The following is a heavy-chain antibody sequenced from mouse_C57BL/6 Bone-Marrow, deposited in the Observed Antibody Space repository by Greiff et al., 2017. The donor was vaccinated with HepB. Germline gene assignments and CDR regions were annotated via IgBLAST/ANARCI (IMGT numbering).Heavy chain of an antibody. CDR3: ARTDGNYVAWFAY. V-gene: IGHV1-61*01. Sequence: QVHVKQPGAELVRPGSSVKLSCKASGYTFTSYWMDWVKQRPGQGLEWIGNIYPSDSETHYNQKFKDKATLTVDKSSSTAYMQLSSLTSEDSAVYYCARTDGNYVAWFAYWGQGTLVTVSA. J-gene: IGHJ3*01. CDR1: GYTFTSYW. D-gene: IGHD2-1*01. CDR2: IYPSDSET.